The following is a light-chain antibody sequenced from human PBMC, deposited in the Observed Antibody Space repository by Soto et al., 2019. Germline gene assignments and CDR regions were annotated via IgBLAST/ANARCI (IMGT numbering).Light chain of an antibody. J-gene: IGLJ1*01. CDR3: SSYADNYNYV. CDR1: SSDVGGYNY. V-gene: IGLV2-8*01. Sequence: QCVLTQPPSASGSPGQSVTISCTGTSSDVGGYNYVSWYQQHPGKAPRLIIFEVSKRPSGVPDRFSGSKSGNTASLTVSGLQAEDEADYYCSSYADNYNYVFGTGTKVTVL. CDR2: EVS.